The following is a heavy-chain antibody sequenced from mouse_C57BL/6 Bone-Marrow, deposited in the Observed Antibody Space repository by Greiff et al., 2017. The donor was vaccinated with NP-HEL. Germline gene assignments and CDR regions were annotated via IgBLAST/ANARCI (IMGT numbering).Heavy chain of an antibody. D-gene: IGHD2-5*01. CDR3: AFYYSNYPAWFAY. J-gene: IGHJ3*01. V-gene: IGHV14-2*01. CDR1: GFNIKDYY. CDR2: IDPEDGET. Sequence: EVKLVESGAELVKPGASVKLSCTASGFNIKDYYMHWVQQRTEQGLEWIGRIDPEDGETKYAPHFQGTATITADTSSNTAYLQLISRTSEDTAVYYCAFYYSNYPAWFAYWGQGTLVTVSA.